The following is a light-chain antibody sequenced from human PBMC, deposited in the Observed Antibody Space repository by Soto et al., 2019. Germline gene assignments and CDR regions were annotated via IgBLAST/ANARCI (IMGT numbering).Light chain of an antibody. CDR1: QSVSRN. CDR2: GAS. CDR3: QQYNNWPRT. Sequence: ETVMTQSPATLSVSPGERATLSCRASQSVSRNLAWYQQKPGQGPRLLIYGASTRATGIPVRFSGSGSGTEFTLTISSLQSEDFAVYYCQQYNNWPRTFGQGTKVEVK. J-gene: IGKJ1*01. V-gene: IGKV3-15*01.